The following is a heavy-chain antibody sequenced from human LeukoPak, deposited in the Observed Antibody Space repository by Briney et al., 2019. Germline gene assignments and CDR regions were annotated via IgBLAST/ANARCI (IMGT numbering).Heavy chain of an antibody. CDR3: ARATYYDYVWGSYRPYYFDY. Sequence: SETLSLTCAVYGGSFSGYYWSWIRQPPGKGLEWIGEINHSGSTNYNPSLKSRVTISVDTSKNQFSLKLSSVTAADTAVYYCARATYYDYVWGSYRPYYFDYWGQGTLVTVSS. D-gene: IGHD3-16*02. J-gene: IGHJ4*02. V-gene: IGHV4-34*01. CDR2: INHSGST. CDR1: GGSFSGYY.